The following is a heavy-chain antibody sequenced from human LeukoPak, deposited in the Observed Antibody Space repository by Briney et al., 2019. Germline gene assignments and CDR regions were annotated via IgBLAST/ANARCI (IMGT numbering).Heavy chain of an antibody. V-gene: IGHV4-59*01. CDR2: IYYSGST. J-gene: IGHJ4*02. Sequence: PSETLSLTCTVSGGSFSSYYWSWIRQPPGKGLEWIGYIYYSGSTNYNPSLKSRVTISVDTSKNQFSLKLSSVTAADTAVYYCARGPLGYCSSTSCYGYYFDYWGQGTLVTVSS. D-gene: IGHD2-2*01. CDR1: GGSFSSYY. CDR3: ARGPLGYCSSTSCYGYYFDY.